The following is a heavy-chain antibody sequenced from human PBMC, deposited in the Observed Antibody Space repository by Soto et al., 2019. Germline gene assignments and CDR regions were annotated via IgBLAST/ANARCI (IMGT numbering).Heavy chain of an antibody. CDR1: GGKRMSYG. D-gene: IGHD3-22*01. CDR3: ARGGDSSGYFLFDY. CDR2: IYYSGST. V-gene: IGHV4-59*01. J-gene: IGHJ4*02. Sequence: TSVTQSLSSSFAGGKRMSYGGSWIRKPPGKGLEWIGYIYYSGSTNYNPSLKSRVTISVDTSKNQFSLKLSSVTAADTAVYYCARGGDSSGYFLFDYWGQGTLVTVSS.